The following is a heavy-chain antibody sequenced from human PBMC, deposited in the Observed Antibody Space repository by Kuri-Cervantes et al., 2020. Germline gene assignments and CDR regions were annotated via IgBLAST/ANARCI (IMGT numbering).Heavy chain of an antibody. CDR3: ARCQDVYTSGWYGINY. CDR2: VFHSGVT. D-gene: IGHD6-19*01. J-gene: IGHJ4*02. V-gene: IGHV4-38-2*01. CDR1: GYSISSGYY. Sequence: GSLRLSCAISGYSISSGYYWGWIRQPPGKGLEWIGNVFHSGVTYYNPSLKSRVTISVDTSKNHFSLRLSSVTAADTAVYYCARCQDVYTSGWYGINYWGQGTQVTVSS.